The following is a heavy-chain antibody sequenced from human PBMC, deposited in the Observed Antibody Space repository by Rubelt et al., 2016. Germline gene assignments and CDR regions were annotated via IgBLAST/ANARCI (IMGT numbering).Heavy chain of an antibody. CDR3: ATARLRGRFDY. D-gene: IGHD4-17*01. CDR2: IYYSGST. V-gene: IGHV4-59*12. CDR1: GGSISSYY. J-gene: IGHJ4*02. Sequence: QVQLQESGPGLVKPSETLSLTCTVSGGSISSYYWSWIRQPPGKGLEWIGYIYYSGSTNYNPPLQSGVTILVNTSKNQFSRKLGLVTAADTAGDYCATARLRGRFDYWGQGTLVTVSS.